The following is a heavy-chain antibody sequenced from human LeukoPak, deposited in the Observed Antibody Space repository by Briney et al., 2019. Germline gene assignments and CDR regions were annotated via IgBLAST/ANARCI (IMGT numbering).Heavy chain of an antibody. CDR3: TANLFRYSDLSPSNPSESFDI. CDR1: GYSFSSSW. J-gene: IGHJ3*02. D-gene: IGHD3-9*01. Sequence: GESLKISCKGSGYSFSSSWIGWVRQMPGKGLEWMAIIFPGDSDVRYSPSFQGQVTVSADKSITTVYLQWGSLKASDTAMYFCTANLFRYSDLSPSNPSESFDIWGQGTMVTVSS. CDR2: IFPGDSDV. V-gene: IGHV5-51*01.